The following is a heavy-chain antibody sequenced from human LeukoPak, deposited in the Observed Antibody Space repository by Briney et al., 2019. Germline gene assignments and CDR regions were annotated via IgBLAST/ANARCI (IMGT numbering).Heavy chain of an antibody. Sequence: ASVKVSCKASGYTFTSYGISWVGQAAGQGREGMGWISAYNGNTNYAQKLQGRVTMTTDTSTGTAYMQLRSLRSDDTAVYYCARSGCSSTSCYSFYYYYYMDVWGKGTTVTVSS. D-gene: IGHD2-2*02. CDR3: ARSGCSSTSCYSFYYYYYMDV. V-gene: IGHV1-18*01. CDR1: GYTFTSYG. CDR2: ISAYNGNT. J-gene: IGHJ6*03.